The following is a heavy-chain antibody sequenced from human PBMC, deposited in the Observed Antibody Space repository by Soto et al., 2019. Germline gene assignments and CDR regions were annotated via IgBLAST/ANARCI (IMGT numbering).Heavy chain of an antibody. CDR1: GFTFSDYY. CDR2: ISRSGSSI. CDR3: ARDLGYYDSSGYFDY. J-gene: IGHJ4*02. V-gene: IGHV3-11*01. D-gene: IGHD3-22*01. Sequence: PGGSLRLSCAASGFTFSDYYMSWIRQAPGKGLEWVSYISRSGSSIYYTDSVKGRFTISRDNAKNSLYLQLNSLRAGDTAVYYCARDLGYYDSSGYFDYWGQGTLVTVSS.